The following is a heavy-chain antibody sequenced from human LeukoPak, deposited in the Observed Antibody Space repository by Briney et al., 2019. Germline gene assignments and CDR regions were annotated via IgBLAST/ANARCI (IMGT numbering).Heavy chain of an antibody. CDR1: GYTFTGYY. CDR3: ARDPDKYYYYMDV. V-gene: IGHV1-2*02. Sequence: ASVKVSCKASGYTFTGYYMHWVRQAPGQGLEWIGWINPNSGGTNYAQKFQGRVTMTRDTSISTAYMEPSRLRSDDTAVYYCARDPDKYYYYMDVWGKGTTVTVSS. CDR2: INPNSGGT. J-gene: IGHJ6*03.